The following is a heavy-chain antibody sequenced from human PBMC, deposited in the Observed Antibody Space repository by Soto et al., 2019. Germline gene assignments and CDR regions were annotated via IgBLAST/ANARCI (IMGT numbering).Heavy chain of an antibody. V-gene: IGHV1-2*04. CDR2: INPNTGGT. Sequence: GASVKVSCKASGYSFTAYYVHWVRQAPGQGPEWMGWINPNTGGTAYAQKFQDWVTMTRDTSISTVYMGLNRLTSDDTALYYCERDGSGLLDYWGQGTLVTVSS. CDR1: GYSFTAYY. CDR3: ERDGSGLLDY. J-gene: IGHJ4*02. D-gene: IGHD6-25*01.